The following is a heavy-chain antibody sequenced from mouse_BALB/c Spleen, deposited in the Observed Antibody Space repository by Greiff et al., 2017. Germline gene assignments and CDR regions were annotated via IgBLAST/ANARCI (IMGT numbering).Heavy chain of an antibody. CDR1: GFTFSSYA. V-gene: IGHV5-6-5*01. CDR2: ISSGGST. D-gene: IGHD2-1*01. J-gene: IGHJ1*01. CDR3: ARGGGNGV. Sequence: EVKLVESGGGLVKPGGSLKLSCAASGFTFSSYAMSWVRQTPEKRLEWVASISSGGSTYYPDSVKGRFTISRDNARNILYLQMSSLRSEDTAMYYCARGGGNGVWGAGTTVTVSS.